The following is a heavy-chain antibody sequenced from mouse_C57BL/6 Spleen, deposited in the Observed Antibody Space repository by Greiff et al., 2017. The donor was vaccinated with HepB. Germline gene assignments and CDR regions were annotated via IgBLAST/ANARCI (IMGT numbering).Heavy chain of an antibody. CDR2: INYDGSST. V-gene: IGHV5-16*01. CDR3: AGGESWGYAMDY. Sequence: EVKLVESEGGLVQPGSSMKLSCTASGFTFSDYYMAWVRQVPEKGLEWVANINYDGSSTYYLDSLKSRFIISRDNAKNILYLQMSSLKSEDTATYYCAGGESWGYAMDYWGQGTSVTVSS. CDR1: GFTFSDYY. J-gene: IGHJ4*01. D-gene: IGHD4-1*01.